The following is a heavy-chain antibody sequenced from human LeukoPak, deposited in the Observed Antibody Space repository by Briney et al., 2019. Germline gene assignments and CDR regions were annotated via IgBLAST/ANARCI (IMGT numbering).Heavy chain of an antibody. J-gene: IGHJ3*02. CDR2: ISAYNGNT. Sequence: ASVKVSCKASGYTFTSYGISWVRQAPGQGLEWMGWISAYNGNTNYAQKLQGRVTMTTDTSTSTAYMELRSLRSDDTAVYYCASAPPGVTTGPLGAFDIWGQGTMVTVSS. CDR1: GYTFTSYG. D-gene: IGHD4-17*01. V-gene: IGHV1-18*01. CDR3: ASAPPGVTTGPLGAFDI.